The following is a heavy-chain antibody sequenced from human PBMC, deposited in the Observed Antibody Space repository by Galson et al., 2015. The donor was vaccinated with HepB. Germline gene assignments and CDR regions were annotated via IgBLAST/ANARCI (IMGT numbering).Heavy chain of an antibody. V-gene: IGHV7-4-1*02. CDR1: GYTFTSYA. CDR2: INTNTGNP. D-gene: IGHD6-19*01. Sequence: SVKVSCKASGYTFTSYAINWVRRAPGQGLEWMGWINTNTGNPTYAQGFTGRFVFSLDTSVSTAYLQISSLKAEDTAVYYCARVYTVTGTLSYGVDVWGQGTTVTVSS. CDR3: ARVYTVTGTLSYGVDV. J-gene: IGHJ6*02.